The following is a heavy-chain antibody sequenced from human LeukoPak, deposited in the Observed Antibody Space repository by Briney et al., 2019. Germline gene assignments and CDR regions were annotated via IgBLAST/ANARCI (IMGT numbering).Heavy chain of an antibody. D-gene: IGHD2-2*01. CDR2: IRYDGSNK. J-gene: IGHJ4*02. CDR1: GFTFSSYA. Sequence: GGSLRLSCAASGFTFSSYAMSWVRQAPGKGLEWVAFIRYDGSNKYYADSVKGRFTISRDNSKNTLYLQMNSLRAEDTAVYYCAKDTIVVVPAAITAFDYWGQGTLVTVSS. CDR3: AKDTIVVVPAAITAFDY. V-gene: IGHV3-30*02.